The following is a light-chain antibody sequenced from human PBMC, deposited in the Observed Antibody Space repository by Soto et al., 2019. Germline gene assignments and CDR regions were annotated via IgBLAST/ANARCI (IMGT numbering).Light chain of an antibody. Sequence: QSALTQPPSVSARPWQRVTFSCTGSSSNIGAGYDVHWYQHLPGTAPKLLIYGNSNRPSGVPDRFSGSKSGTSASLAITGLQAEDEADYYCQSYDSSLSGYVFGTGTKVTVL. V-gene: IGLV1-40*01. CDR1: SSNIGAGYD. CDR2: GNS. J-gene: IGLJ1*01. CDR3: QSYDSSLSGYV.